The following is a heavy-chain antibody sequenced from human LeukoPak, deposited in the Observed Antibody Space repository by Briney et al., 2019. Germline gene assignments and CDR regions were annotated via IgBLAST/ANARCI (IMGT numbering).Heavy chain of an antibody. Sequence: PGESLKSFCSGSGDSISSYCVVCVRHMPRKGLEWMGIIYPGDSDTRYRPSIQGQVTISADQSMSTVYLQGSSLKDSDTGMYYCARHIGGDPKGWFDPWGQGTLVTVSS. CDR1: GDSISSYC. J-gene: IGHJ5*02. V-gene: IGHV5-51*01. CDR2: IYPGDSDT. CDR3: ARHIGGDPKGWFDP. D-gene: IGHD4-17*01.